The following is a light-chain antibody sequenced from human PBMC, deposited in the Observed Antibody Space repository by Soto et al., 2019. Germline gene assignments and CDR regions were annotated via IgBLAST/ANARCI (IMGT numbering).Light chain of an antibody. CDR1: QSVSSNY. CDR3: QQYGGSPRIT. CDR2: GAS. V-gene: IGKV3-20*01. J-gene: IGKJ5*01. Sequence: EIVLTQSPGTLSLSPGEGATFSCRAIQSVSSNYLAWYQQKPGQPPRLLIYGASNRATGIPDRFSGSGSGTDFTLIINRLEPEDVAIYYCQQYGGSPRITFGQGTRLEIK.